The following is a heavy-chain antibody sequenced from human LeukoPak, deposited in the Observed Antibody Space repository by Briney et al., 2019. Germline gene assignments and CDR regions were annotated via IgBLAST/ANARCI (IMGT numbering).Heavy chain of an antibody. CDR2: INHSGST. CDR1: GGSFSGYY. Sequence: SETLSLTCAVYGGSFSGYYWSWIRQPPGKGLEWIGEINHSGSTNYNPSLKSRVTISVDTSKNQFSLKLSSVTAADTAVYYCARGDGGYDRIDYWGQGTLVTVSS. J-gene: IGHJ4*02. CDR3: ARGDGGYDRIDY. D-gene: IGHD5-12*01. V-gene: IGHV4-34*01.